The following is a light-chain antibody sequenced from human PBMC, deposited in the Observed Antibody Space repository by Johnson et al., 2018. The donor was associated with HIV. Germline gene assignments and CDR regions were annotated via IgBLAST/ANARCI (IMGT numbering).Light chain of an antibody. J-gene: IGLJ1*01. CDR2: DNN. CDR1: SSNIGNNY. Sequence: QSVLTQPPSVSAAPGQKVTISCSGSSSNIGNNYVSWYQQLPGTAPKLLIYDNNKRPSGIPDRFSGSKSGTSATLALSGIQTGDEADYYCGTWDNSLSAGVFGSGTKVTVL. CDR3: GTWDNSLSAGV. V-gene: IGLV1-51*01.